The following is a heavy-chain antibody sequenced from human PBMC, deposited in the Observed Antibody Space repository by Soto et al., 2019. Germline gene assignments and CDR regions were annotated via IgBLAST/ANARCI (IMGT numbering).Heavy chain of an antibody. Sequence: SQNLSLTCAISGDIVSSNSATWNWISHSPSRGLEWLGRTHYRSKWYNDYAASVKSRITINPDTSKNQFSLQLNSVTPEDTAMYYCARDNTGWYSFDSWGQGTLVTVSS. CDR1: GDIVSSNSAT. CDR3: ARDNTGWYSFDS. CDR2: THYRSKWYN. J-gene: IGHJ4*02. V-gene: IGHV6-1*01. D-gene: IGHD6-19*01.